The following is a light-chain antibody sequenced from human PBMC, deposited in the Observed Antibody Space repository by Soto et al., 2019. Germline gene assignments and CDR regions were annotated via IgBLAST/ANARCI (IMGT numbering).Light chain of an antibody. CDR3: TSWTTSTTMI. J-gene: IGLJ2*01. V-gene: IGLV2-14*03. CDR2: DVN. CDR1: SSHIGAYNF. Sequence: QSALTQPASVSGSPGQSITISCTGPSSHIGAYNFVSWYQQHPGKAPKLMLYDVNIRPSGVSNRFSGSKSGNTASLTISGLQAEDEADYYCTSWTTSTTMIFGGGTKVTVL.